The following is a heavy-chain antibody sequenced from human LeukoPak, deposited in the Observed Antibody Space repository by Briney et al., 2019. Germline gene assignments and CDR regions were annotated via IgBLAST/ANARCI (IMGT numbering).Heavy chain of an antibody. CDR2: INSDGSST. V-gene: IGHV3-74*01. CDR1: GFTFSSYW. CDR3: ARDYGDYGEEDYYYYYMDV. J-gene: IGHJ6*03. Sequence: GGSLRLSCAASGFTFSSYWMLWVRQAPGKGLVWVSRINSDGSSTSYADSVKGRFTISRDNAKNTLYLQMNSLRAEDTAVYYCARDYGDYGEEDYYYYYMDVWGKGTTVTVSS. D-gene: IGHD4-17*01.